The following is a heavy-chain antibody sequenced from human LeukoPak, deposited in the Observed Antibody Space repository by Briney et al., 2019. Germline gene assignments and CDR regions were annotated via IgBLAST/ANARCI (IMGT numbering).Heavy chain of an antibody. CDR1: GGSISSYY. J-gene: IGHJ5*02. CDR3: ARGPRYDFWRAWFDP. Sequence: SETLSLTCTASGGSISSYYWSWIRQHPGKGLEWIGYIYYSGSTYYNPSLKSRVTISVDTSKNQFSLKLSSVTAADTAVYYCARGPRYDFWRAWFDPWGQGTLVTVSS. CDR2: IYYSGST. V-gene: IGHV4-59*06. D-gene: IGHD3-3*01.